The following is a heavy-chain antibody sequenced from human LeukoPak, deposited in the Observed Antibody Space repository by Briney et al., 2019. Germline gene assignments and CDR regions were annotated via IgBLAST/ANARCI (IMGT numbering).Heavy chain of an antibody. CDR3: ARGFPSPDKRPC. V-gene: IGHV3-64*01. CDR1: GFTFSSYA. CDR2: ISSNGGST. D-gene: IGHD3-10*01. Sequence: PGGSLRLSCAASGFTFSSYAMHWVCQAPGKGLEYVSAISSNGGSTYYANSVKGRFTISRDNSKNTLYLQVGSLRAEDMAVYYCARGFPSPDKRPCWGQGTLVTVSS. J-gene: IGHJ4*02.